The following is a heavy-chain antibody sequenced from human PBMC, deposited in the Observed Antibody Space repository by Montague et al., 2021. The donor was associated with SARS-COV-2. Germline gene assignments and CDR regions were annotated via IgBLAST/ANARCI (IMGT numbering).Heavy chain of an antibody. V-gene: IGHV4-31*03. D-gene: IGHD3-16*01. CDR3: AKVHPDGDVWSCTKWFDP. Sequence: SQTLSLTCTVSGDYISAGGYYWIWIRQHPEKGLEGIVNIYYSGRTSYNPSLESRVTISIATAANQFSLMMTSVTAADMAVYSCAKVHPDGDVWSCTKWFDPWGPGTRVTVSS. CDR2: IYYSGRT. CDR1: GDYISAGGYY. J-gene: IGHJ5*02.